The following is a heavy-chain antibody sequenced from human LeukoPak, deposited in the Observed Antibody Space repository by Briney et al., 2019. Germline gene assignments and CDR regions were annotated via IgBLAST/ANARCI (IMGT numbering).Heavy chain of an antibody. V-gene: IGHV3-23*01. CDR2: FSGVGSGT. CDR1: GFSFSKHA. J-gene: IGHJ4*02. Sequence: GGSLRLSCEASGFSFSKHAMSWVRQAPGKGLEWVAAFSGVGSGTYYADSVKGRFSISRDNSKNTLYLQMNSLRVEDTATYYCATYRQIQVPFEFWGQGTLVTVSS. D-gene: IGHD5-18*01. CDR3: ATYRQIQVPFEF.